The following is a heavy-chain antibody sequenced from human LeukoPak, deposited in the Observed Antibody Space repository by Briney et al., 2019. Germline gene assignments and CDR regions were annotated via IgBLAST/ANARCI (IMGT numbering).Heavy chain of an antibody. V-gene: IGHV1-3*01. D-gene: IGHD6-13*01. CDR2: INAGNGNT. J-gene: IGHJ4*02. Sequence: ASVKVSCKASGYTFTSYAMHWVRQAPGQRLEWMGWINAGNGNTKYSQKFQGRVTITRDTSASTAYMELSSLRSEDTAVYYCASGLIWGIAAAPWDYWGQGTLVTVSS. CDR3: ASGLIWGIAAAPWDY. CDR1: GYTFTSYA.